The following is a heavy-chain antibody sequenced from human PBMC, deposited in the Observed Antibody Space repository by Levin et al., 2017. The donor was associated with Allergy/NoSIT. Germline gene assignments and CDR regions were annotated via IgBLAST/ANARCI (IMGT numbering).Heavy chain of an antibody. CDR1: GGSIGSGGYY. Sequence: RSSETLSLTCTVSGGSIGSGGYYWSWIRQHPEKGLEWLGYIYDSGNTYYNPSLKSRIIISVDTSKNQFSLNLTSLTAADTAVYYCVRCSGSYDHNWFDPWGQGTLVAVSS. CDR2: IYDSGNT. V-gene: IGHV4-31*03. D-gene: IGHD3-10*02. J-gene: IGHJ5*02. CDR3: VRCSGSYDHNWFDP.